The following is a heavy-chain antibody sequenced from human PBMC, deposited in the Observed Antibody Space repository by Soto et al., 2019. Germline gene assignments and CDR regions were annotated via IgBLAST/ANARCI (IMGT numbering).Heavy chain of an antibody. Sequence: GASVKVSCKASGYTFTSYYIHWVRQAPGQGLEWMGMIDPSGLATRYAQKFQGRVTMTRETSTSTVYMEVSSLRPDDTAVYYCARLYVKWFDPWGQGTLVTVSS. V-gene: IGHV1-46*01. J-gene: IGHJ5*02. CDR2: IDPSGLAT. D-gene: IGHD3-16*01. CDR1: GYTFTSYY. CDR3: ARLYVKWFDP.